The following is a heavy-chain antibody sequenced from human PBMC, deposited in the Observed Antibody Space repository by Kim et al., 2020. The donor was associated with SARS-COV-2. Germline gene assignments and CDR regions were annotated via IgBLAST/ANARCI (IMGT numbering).Heavy chain of an antibody. J-gene: IGHJ4*02. CDR1: GFTFSDYY. V-gene: IGHV3-11*05. CDR3: ARDGAGFGELHLDY. D-gene: IGHD3-10*01. CDR2: ISSSSSYT. Sequence: GGSLRLSCAASGFTFSDYYMSWIRQAPGKGLEWVSYISSSSSYTNYADSVKGRFTISRDNAKNSLYLQMNSLRAEDTAVYYCARDGAGFGELHLDYWGQGTLVTVSS.